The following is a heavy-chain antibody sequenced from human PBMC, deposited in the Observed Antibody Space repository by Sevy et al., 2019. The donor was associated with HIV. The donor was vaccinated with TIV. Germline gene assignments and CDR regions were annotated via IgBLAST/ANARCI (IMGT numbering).Heavy chain of an antibody. D-gene: IGHD1-26*01. CDR1: GFTFDDYA. CDR2: ISWNSGSI. Sequence: GGSLRLSCAASGFTFDDYAMHWVRQAPGKGLEWVSGISWNSGSIGYADSVKGRFTIYRDNAKNSLYLQMNSLRAEDTALYYCAKALVGATQSYYYYGMDVWGQGTTVTVSS. V-gene: IGHV3-9*01. CDR3: AKALVGATQSYYYYGMDV. J-gene: IGHJ6*02.